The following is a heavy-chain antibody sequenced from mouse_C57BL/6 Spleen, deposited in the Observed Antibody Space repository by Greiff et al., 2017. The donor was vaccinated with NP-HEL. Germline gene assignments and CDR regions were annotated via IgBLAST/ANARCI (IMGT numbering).Heavy chain of an antibody. CDR2: IYPGDGDT. J-gene: IGHJ1*03. CDR3: SREVDGSSYRWYFDV. Sequence: QVQLQQSGAELVKPGASVKISCKASGYAFSSYWMNWVKQRPGKGLEWIGQIYPGDGDTNYNGKFKGKATLTADKSSSTAYMQLSSLTSEDSAVSFCSREVDGSSYRWYFDVWGTGTTVTVSS. V-gene: IGHV1-80*01. D-gene: IGHD1-1*01. CDR1: GYAFSSYW.